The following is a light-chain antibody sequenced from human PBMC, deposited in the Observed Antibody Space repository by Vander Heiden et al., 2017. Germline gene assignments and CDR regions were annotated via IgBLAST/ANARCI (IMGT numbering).Light chain of an antibody. J-gene: IGKJ5*01. V-gene: IGKV2-28*01. CDR1: QGLLHSNGYNY. CDR3: MQALQTPIT. Sequence: DIVMTQSPLCLPVTPGEPASISCRSSQGLLHSNGYNYLDWYLQKPGQSPQLLIYLGSNRASGVPDRFSGSGSGTDFTLKISRVEAEDVGVYYCMQALQTPITFGQGTRLEIK. CDR2: LGS.